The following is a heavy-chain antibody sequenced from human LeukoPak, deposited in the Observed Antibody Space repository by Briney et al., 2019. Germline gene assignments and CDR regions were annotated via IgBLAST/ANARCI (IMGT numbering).Heavy chain of an antibody. Sequence: TTSETLSLTCDVSGGSISSSFWWSWVRQPPGQGLEWIGEIYHSGSTNYNPSLKGRVTISVDESKNHFSLKLSSVTAADTAVYYCARGAVAATYNCFDPWGQGTLVTVSS. CDR1: GGSISSSFW. J-gene: IGHJ5*02. CDR2: IYHSGST. V-gene: IGHV4-4*02. D-gene: IGHD2-15*01. CDR3: ARGAVAATYNCFDP.